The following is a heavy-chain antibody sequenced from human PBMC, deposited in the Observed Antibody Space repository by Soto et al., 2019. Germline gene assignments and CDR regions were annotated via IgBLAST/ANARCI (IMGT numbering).Heavy chain of an antibody. J-gene: IGHJ4*02. CDR3: ARSPGVFDY. Sequence: QVQLVQSGAEVKKPGSSVKVSCKASGGTFSSLAISWVRQAPGQGLECMGGLVPVFGTANYAQKFQDRVTITADKSTSTSYMELSSLRSEDTAVYYCARSPGVFDYWGQGTLVTVSS. V-gene: IGHV1-69*06. CDR1: GGTFSSLA. D-gene: IGHD3-10*01. CDR2: LVPVFGTA.